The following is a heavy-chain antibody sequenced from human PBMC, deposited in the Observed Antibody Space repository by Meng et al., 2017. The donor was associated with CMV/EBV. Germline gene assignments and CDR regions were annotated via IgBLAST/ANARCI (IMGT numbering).Heavy chain of an antibody. D-gene: IGHD2-8*01. CDR2: IIPIFGTA. CDR1: FSRYA. V-gene: IGHV1-69*05. CDR3: ASRNTLGYCTNGVCGEVDY. J-gene: IGHJ4*02. Sequence: FSRYAISWVRQAPGQGLEWMGGIIPIFGTANYAQKFQGRVTITTDESTSTAYMELSSLRSEDTAVYYCASRNTLGYCTNGVCGEVDYWGQGTLVTVSS.